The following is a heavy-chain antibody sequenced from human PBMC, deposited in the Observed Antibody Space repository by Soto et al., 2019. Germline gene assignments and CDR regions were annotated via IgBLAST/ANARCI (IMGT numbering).Heavy chain of an antibody. V-gene: IGHV4-39*01. CDR2: IYYSGST. J-gene: IGHJ5*02. D-gene: IGHD3-10*01. CDR3: ARRTYSSGRTLFDP. CDR1: GDSISSYY. Sequence: SETLSLTCAVSGDSISSYYCMWIRQPPGKGLEWIGSIYYSGSTYYNPSLKSRVTISVDTSKNQFSLKLSSVTAADTAVYYCARRTYSSGRTLFDPWGQGTLVTVSS.